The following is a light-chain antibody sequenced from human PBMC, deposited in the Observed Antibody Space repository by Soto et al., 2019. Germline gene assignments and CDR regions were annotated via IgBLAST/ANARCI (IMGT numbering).Light chain of an antibody. V-gene: IGKV1-5*01. Sequence: DIQMTQSPSTLSASVGDRVTITCRASQSVNRWVAGYQHKPGKAPRVLIWDASTLHRGVPSRFSGSGSGTEFTLTISSLQPDDFATYYCQQYNGYSTWTFGQGTKVDIK. J-gene: IGKJ1*01. CDR3: QQYNGYSTWT. CDR1: QSVNRW. CDR2: DAS.